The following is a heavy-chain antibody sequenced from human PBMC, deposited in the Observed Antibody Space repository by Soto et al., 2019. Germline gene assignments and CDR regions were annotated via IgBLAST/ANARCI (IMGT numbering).Heavy chain of an antibody. D-gene: IGHD1-26*01. CDR2: IFYDGYT. Sequence: SETLSLTCTVSGDSISGSPYFWGWIRHPPGKRLEWIGSIFYDGYTLYTPSLKSRVTISVDTSKNQFSLKLTSMTAADTAVYYCARQKAMGATFFDSWGQGALVTVSS. CDR1: GDSISGSPYF. J-gene: IGHJ4*02. CDR3: ARQKAMGATFFDS. V-gene: IGHV4-39*01.